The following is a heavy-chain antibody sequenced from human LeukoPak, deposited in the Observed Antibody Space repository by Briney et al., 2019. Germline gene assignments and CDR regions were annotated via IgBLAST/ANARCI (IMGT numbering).Heavy chain of an antibody. CDR3: AKREKGTTGRFFDY. D-gene: IGHD4-17*01. Sequence: PGGSLRLSCAASGFTFNNYAMNWVRQAPGKGLEWISSISSSDVNTYYADSVKGRFTISIDHSKNTLYLQMNSLRAEDTALYYCAKREKGTTGRFFDYWGQGTLVTVSS. CDR1: GFTFNNYA. CDR2: ISSSDVNT. J-gene: IGHJ4*02. V-gene: IGHV3-23*01.